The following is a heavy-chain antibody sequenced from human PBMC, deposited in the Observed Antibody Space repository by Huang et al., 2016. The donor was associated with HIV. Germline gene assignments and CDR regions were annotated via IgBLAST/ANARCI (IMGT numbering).Heavy chain of an antibody. V-gene: IGHV3-7*03. J-gene: IGHJ6*02. CDR2: IRQDESEK. CDR3: ATKTGGMDI. D-gene: IGHD1-7*01. CDR1: TFTFDAYW. Sequence: VESGGRLVQPGGSIRLSCVGSTFTFDAYWMSWVRQPPGKGLELVAKIRQDESEKYYVDYVKGRFNISRDNAKKVLFLEMNNVTVEDTATYYCATKTGGMDIWGQGTTVTVS.